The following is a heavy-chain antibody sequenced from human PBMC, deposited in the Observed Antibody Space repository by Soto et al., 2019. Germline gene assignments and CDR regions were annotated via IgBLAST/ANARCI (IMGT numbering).Heavy chain of an antibody. CDR1: GCSVSSSTYW. CDR2: GYYSGST. Sequence: SETRSLPCPVSGCSVSSSTYWGGWIRQPPGKGLEWIGDGYYSGSTYYNPSLTSRVTISVDTSKNQFSLKLSSVTAADTAVYYCARYPRDGYNYGGSGIFDFWGQGTLVTVSS. CDR3: ARYPRDGYNYGGSGIFDF. D-gene: IGHD5-12*01. J-gene: IGHJ4*02. V-gene: IGHV4-39*01.